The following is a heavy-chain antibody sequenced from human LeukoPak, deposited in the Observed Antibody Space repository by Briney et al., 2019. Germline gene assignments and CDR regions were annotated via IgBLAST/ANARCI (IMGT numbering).Heavy chain of an antibody. CDR1: GFTFGSYS. Sequence: GGSLRLSCEVSGFTFGSYSMTWVRQAPGKGLEWVSSISSSSSYIYYADSVKGRFTISRDNAKNSLYLQMNSLKTEDTAVYYCTTASYGDYYYYYYYMDVWGKGTTVTISS. V-gene: IGHV3-21*03. CDR3: TTASYGDYYYYYYYMDV. J-gene: IGHJ6*03. D-gene: IGHD4-17*01. CDR2: ISSSSSYI.